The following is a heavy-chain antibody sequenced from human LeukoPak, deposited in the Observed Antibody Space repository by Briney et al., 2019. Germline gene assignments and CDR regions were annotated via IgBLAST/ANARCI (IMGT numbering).Heavy chain of an antibody. J-gene: IGHJ4*02. CDR2: INPNSGGT. CDR1: GYTFTGYY. V-gene: IGHV1-2*04. D-gene: IGHD1-7*01. CDR3: ARDRYRYNWNYAFDY. Sequence: ASVKVSCKASGYTFTGYYMHWVRQAPGQGLEWMGWINPNSGGTNYAQKFQGWVTMTRDTSISTAYMELSSLRSEDTAVYYCARDRYRYNWNYAFDYWGQGTLVTVSS.